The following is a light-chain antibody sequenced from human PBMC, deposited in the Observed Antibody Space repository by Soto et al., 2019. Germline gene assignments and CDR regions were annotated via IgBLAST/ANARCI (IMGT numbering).Light chain of an antibody. CDR3: SSYTTHSVRV. CDR1: SSDIGAYNS. CDR2: DVS. J-gene: IGLJ2*01. V-gene: IGLV2-14*03. Sequence: QSALTQPASVSGSPEQSITISCTGTSSDIGAYNSVSWYQQHPGMAPQLMIYDVSYRPSGISSRFSGSKSGNTASLSISGLQAADEADYYCSSYTTHSVRVFGGGTKVTVL.